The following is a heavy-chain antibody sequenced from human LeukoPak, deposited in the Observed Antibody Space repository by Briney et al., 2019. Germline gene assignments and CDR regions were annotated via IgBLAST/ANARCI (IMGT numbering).Heavy chain of an antibody. V-gene: IGHV4-34*01. J-gene: IGHJ5*02. Sequence: PSETLSLTCAVYGGSFSGYYWSWIRQPPGKGLEWIGEINHSGSTNYNPSLKSRVTISVDTSKNQFSLKLSSVTAADTAVYYCAGHGKILKDSWFDPWGQGTLVTVSS. CDR3: AGHGKILKDSWFDP. D-gene: IGHD2-15*01. CDR2: INHSGST. CDR1: GGSFSGYY.